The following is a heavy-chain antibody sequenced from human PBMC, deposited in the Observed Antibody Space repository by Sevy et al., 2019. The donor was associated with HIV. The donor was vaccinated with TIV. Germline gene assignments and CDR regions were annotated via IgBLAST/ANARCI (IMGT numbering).Heavy chain of an antibody. CDR3: ARDGLGGFAQTLDV. Sequence: GGSLRLSCAAFGFTFSSYTMHWVRQAPGKGLEWVAVISDDGSNKYYADSVKGRFTISRDNSKKTLYLQMNSLRAEDTAVYYWARDGLGGFAQTLDVWGQGTTVTVSS. CDR2: ISDDGSNK. V-gene: IGHV3-30*04. CDR1: GFTFSSYT. D-gene: IGHD3-16*01. J-gene: IGHJ6*02.